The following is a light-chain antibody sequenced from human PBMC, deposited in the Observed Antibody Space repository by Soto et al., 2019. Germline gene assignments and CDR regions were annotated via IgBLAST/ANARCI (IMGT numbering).Light chain of an antibody. CDR2: VAS. J-gene: IGKJ4*01. Sequence: DIVFTQPPPTLSLSPGERTTLSCMARQSVGSYLALYQHKPGQAPRLLIYVASKKGTGIPARFSGSGSGTDFTLAISSLQPEDFAVYYCQQRSSWPPLTFGGGTKVEIK. CDR3: QQRSSWPPLT. V-gene: IGKV3-11*01. CDR1: QSVGSY.